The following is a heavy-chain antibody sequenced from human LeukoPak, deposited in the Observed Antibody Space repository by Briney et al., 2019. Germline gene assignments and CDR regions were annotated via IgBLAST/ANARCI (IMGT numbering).Heavy chain of an antibody. CDR3: ARSYYYDSSGYFFEGY. D-gene: IGHD3-22*01. J-gene: IGHJ4*02. CDR1: GYTFTGYY. Sequence: ASVKVSCKASGYTFTGYYMHWGRQAPGQGLEWMGWINPNSGGTNYAQKFQGRVTMTRDTSISTAYMELSRLRSDDTAVYYCARSYYYDSSGYFFEGYWGQGTLVTVSS. V-gene: IGHV1-2*02. CDR2: INPNSGGT.